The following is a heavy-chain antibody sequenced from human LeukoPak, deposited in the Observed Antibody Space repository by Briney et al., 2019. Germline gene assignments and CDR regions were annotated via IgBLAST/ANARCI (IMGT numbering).Heavy chain of an antibody. D-gene: IGHD3-3*01. Sequence: GGCLRLSCAASGFTFSSYWMSWVRQAPGKGLEWVANIKQDGSEKYYVDSVKGRFTISRDNAKNSLYLQMNSLRSDDTAVYYCAVALWSGYYFDAFDIWGQGTMVTVSS. V-gene: IGHV3-7*03. CDR3: AVALWSGYYFDAFDI. CDR1: GFTFSSYW. J-gene: IGHJ3*02. CDR2: IKQDGSEK.